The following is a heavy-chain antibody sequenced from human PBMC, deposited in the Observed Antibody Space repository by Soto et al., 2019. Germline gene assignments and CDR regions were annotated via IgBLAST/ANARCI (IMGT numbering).Heavy chain of an antibody. V-gene: IGHV4-59*01. CDR3: ARGVEYSSSPGEYYFDY. CDR1: GGSISSYY. D-gene: IGHD6-6*01. Sequence: SETLSLTCTVSGGSISSYYWSRIRQPPGKGLEWIGYIYYSGSTNYNPSLKSRVTISVDTSKNQFSLKLSSVTAADTAVYYCARGVEYSSSPGEYYFDYWGQGTLVTVSS. J-gene: IGHJ4*02. CDR2: IYYSGST.